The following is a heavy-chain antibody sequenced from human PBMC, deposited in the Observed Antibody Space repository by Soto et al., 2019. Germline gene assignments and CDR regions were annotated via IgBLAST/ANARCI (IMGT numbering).Heavy chain of an antibody. CDR2: MNPNSGNT. CDR1: GYTFTSYG. CDR3: ARALSDTSAYYYYYYMDV. Sequence: ASVKVSCKASGYTFTSYGMSWVRQAPGQGLEWMGWMNPNSGNTGYAQKFQGRVTMTRNTSISTAYMELSSLRSEDTAVYYCARALSDTSAYYYYYYMDVWGKGTTVTVSS. J-gene: IGHJ6*03. V-gene: IGHV1-8*02.